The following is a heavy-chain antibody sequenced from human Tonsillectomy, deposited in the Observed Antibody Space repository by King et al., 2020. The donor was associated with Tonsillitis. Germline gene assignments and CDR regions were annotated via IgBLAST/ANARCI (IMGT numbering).Heavy chain of an antibody. CDR1: GLAFSSYA. D-gene: IGHD3-3*01. J-gene: IGHJ4*02. CDR2: ISGSGGST. Sequence: VQLVESGGGLVQPGGSLRLSCAASGLAFSSYAMSWVRQAPGKGLEWVSAISGSGGSTYYADSVKGRFAISRDNSRNTLYLQMNSLRAADTAVYYCAKAVWGYDFWSAYYILGDYWGQGTLVTVSS. CDR3: AKAVWGYDFWSAYYILGDY. V-gene: IGHV3-23*04.